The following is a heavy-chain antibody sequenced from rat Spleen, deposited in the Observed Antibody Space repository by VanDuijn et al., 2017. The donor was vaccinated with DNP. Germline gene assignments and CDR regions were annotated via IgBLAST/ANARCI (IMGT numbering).Heavy chain of an antibody. CDR1: GFSLTSYN. CDR3: TRDDPMVITYG. Sequence: QVQLKESGPGLVRPSETLSLTCTVSGFSLTSYNVHWVRPPPGKGLEWMGRMRYNGDTSYNSALKSSLSISRDTSKNQVFLKKNSLQTDDTGTYYCTRDDPMVITYGGGQGVMVTVSS. CDR2: MRYNGDT. J-gene: IGHJ2*01. D-gene: IGHD1-12*03. V-gene: IGHV2-63*01.